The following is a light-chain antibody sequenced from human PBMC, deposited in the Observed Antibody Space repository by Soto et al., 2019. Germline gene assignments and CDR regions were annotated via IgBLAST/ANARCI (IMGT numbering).Light chain of an antibody. Sequence: QSALTQPRSESGSPGQSVTISCTGTSSDVGGYNYVSWYQQHPGKAPKLMICDVTKRPSGVPDRFSGSKSGNTASLTISGLQAEDEADYYCCSYAGSFYVFGTGTKVTVL. CDR1: SSDVGGYNY. CDR2: DVT. CDR3: CSYAGSFYV. J-gene: IGLJ1*01. V-gene: IGLV2-11*01.